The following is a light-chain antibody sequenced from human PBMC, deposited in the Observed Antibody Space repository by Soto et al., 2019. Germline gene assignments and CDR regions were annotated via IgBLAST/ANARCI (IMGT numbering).Light chain of an antibody. CDR3: QQYYSTPLT. V-gene: IGKV4-1*01. J-gene: IGKJ4*01. Sequence: DMVMTQSPDSLAVSLGERATINCKSSQSVLYSPNNNNYLAWYRQRPGQPPQLLIYWASTRESGVPDRFSGSGSGTDFTLTISSLQAEDVAVYYCQQYYSTPLTFGGGTKVEIK. CDR2: WAS. CDR1: QSVLYSPNNNNY.